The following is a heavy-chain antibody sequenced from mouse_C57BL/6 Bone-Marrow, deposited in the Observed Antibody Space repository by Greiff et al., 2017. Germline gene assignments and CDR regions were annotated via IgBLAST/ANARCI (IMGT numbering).Heavy chain of an antibody. J-gene: IGHJ2*01. Sequence: QVQLQQPGTELVKPGASVKLSCKASGYTFTSYWMHWVKQRPGQGLAWIGNINPSNGGTNYNEKFKSKATLTVDKSSSKAYMQLSSLTSADSAVFYCARGGIYYYGSFDDWGQGTTLTVSS. CDR3: ARGGIYYYGSFDD. CDR2: INPSNGGT. V-gene: IGHV1-53*01. D-gene: IGHD1-1*01. CDR1: GYTFTSYW.